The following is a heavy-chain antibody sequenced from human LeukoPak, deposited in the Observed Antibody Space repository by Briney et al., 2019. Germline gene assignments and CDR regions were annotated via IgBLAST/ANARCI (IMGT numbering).Heavy chain of an antibody. J-gene: IGHJ4*02. CDR3: ARENYDFWSGYCDY. CDR1: GFTFSSYW. Sequence: GGSLRLSCAASGFTFSSYWMSWVRQAPGKGLEWVANIKQDGSEKYYVDSVKGRFTISRDNAKNSLYLQMNSLRAEDTAVYYCARENYDFWSGYCDYWGQGTLVTVSS. V-gene: IGHV3-7*01. CDR2: IKQDGSEK. D-gene: IGHD3-3*01.